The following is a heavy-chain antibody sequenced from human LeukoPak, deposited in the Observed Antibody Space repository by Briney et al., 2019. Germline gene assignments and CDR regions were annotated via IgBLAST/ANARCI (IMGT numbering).Heavy chain of an antibody. Sequence: GGSLRLSCAASGFTFSSYSMNWVRQAPGKGLEWVSSISSSSSYIYYADSVKGRFTISRDNAKNSLYLQMNSLRAEDTAVYYCARDQVVLTGFYYYMDVWGKGTTVTVSS. CDR1: GFTFSSYS. D-gene: IGHD3-9*01. J-gene: IGHJ6*03. CDR3: ARDQVVLTGFYYYMDV. V-gene: IGHV3-21*01. CDR2: ISSSSSYI.